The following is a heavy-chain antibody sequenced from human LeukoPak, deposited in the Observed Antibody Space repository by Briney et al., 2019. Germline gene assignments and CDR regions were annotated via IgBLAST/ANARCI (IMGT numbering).Heavy chain of an antibody. CDR2: IYSGGST. V-gene: IGHV3-66*01. D-gene: IGHD1-26*01. CDR1: GFTVSSNY. Sequence: GGSLRLSCAASGFTVSSNYMSWVRQAPGKGLEWVSIIYSGGSTYCADSVKGRFSISRDNSKNTLYLQMNSLRAEDTAVYYCARLGRELIYEFDYWGQGTLVTVSS. CDR3: ARLGRELIYEFDY. J-gene: IGHJ4*02.